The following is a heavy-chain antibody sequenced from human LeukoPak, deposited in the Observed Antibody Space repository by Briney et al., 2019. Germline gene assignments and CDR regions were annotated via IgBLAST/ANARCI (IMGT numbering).Heavy chain of an antibody. D-gene: IGHD3-10*02. CDR3: TRGMLRQPSDY. CDR2: ISDDETYK. V-gene: IGHV3-30-3*01. J-gene: IGHJ4*02. CDR1: GFTFNSYS. Sequence: GGSLRLSCAASGFTFNSYSMHWVRQAPGKGLEWVTAISDDETYKFYADSVKGRFTISGDNSKNTLYLQMNSLRVEDTAIYYCTRGMLRQPSDYWGQGMLVTVSS.